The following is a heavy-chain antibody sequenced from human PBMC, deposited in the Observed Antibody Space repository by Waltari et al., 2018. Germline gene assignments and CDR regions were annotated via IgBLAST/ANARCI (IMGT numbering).Heavy chain of an antibody. J-gene: IGHJ4*02. CDR2: STPILGIA. V-gene: IGHV1-69*10. Sequence: QVQLVQSGAEVKKPGSSVKVSCKASGGTFSSYAISWVRQAPGQGLEWMGGSTPILGIAKYARKFQGRGTITADKSTRTAYMELSSLRSEETAVYYCARAGDMVQGVMGYYFDYWGQGTLVTVSS. CDR3: ARAGDMVQGVMGYYFDY. CDR1: GGTFSSYA. D-gene: IGHD3-10*01.